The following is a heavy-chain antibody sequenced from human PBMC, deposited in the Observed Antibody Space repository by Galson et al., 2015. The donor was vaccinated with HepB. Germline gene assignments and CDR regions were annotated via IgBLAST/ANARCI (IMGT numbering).Heavy chain of an antibody. CDR3: ARARGGVRYFDWPYYFDY. CDR2: ISSSSYYK. CDR1: GFSFSDYY. J-gene: IGHJ4*02. V-gene: IGHV3-11*06. D-gene: IGHD3-9*01. Sequence: SLRLSCAASGFSFSDYYMSWIRQAPGKGLEWVSYISSSSYYKNYADSVKGRFTVSRDNAKNSLYLQMNSLRAEDTAVYYCARARGGVRYFDWPYYFDYGGQGTLVTVSS.